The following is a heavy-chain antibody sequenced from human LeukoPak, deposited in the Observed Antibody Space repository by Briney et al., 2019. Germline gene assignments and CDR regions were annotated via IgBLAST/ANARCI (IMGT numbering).Heavy chain of an antibody. CDR2: ISGSGGST. CDR1: GFTFSSYG. CDR3: ANGDYENWFDP. Sequence: GGSLRLSCAASGFTFSSYGMSWVRQAPGKGLEWVSAISGSGGSTYYADSVKGRFTISRVNSKNTLYLQMNSLRAEDTAVYYCANGDYENWFDPWGQGTLVTVSS. J-gene: IGHJ5*02. D-gene: IGHD4-17*01. V-gene: IGHV3-23*01.